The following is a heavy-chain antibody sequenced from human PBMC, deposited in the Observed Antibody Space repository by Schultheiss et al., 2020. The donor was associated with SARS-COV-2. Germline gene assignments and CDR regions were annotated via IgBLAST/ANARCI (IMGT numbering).Heavy chain of an antibody. CDR3: ARDIRSRNYFDY. V-gene: IGHV3-74*01. J-gene: IGHJ4*02. Sequence: GGSLRLSCAASGFTFSTYWMHWVRQAPGKGLVWVSRINSDGTSTTYADSVKGRFTISRDNAKNTLYLQMNSLTAEDTAVYYCARDIRSRNYFDYWGQGTLVTVSS. CDR2: INSDGTST. D-gene: IGHD1-26*01. CDR1: GFTFSTYW.